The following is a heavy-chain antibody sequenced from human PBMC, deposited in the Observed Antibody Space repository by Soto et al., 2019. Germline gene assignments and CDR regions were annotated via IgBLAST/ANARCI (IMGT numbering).Heavy chain of an antibody. V-gene: IGHV4-34*01. CDR2: INHSGST. CDR1: GGSFSGYY. Sequence: SETLSLTCAVYGGSFSGYYCTWIRQTPGKGLEWIGEINHSGSTNYMPSLKSRVSISADSSKKQFFLNLTSVTAADTAVYYCARGECSSNYCFTRWALDIWGQGTVVTVSS. D-gene: IGHD2-2*01. J-gene: IGHJ3*02. CDR3: ARGECSSNYCFTRWALDI.